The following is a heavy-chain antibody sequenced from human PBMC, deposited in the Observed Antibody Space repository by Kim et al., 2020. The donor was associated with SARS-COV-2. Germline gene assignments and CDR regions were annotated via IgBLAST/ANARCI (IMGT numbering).Heavy chain of an antibody. D-gene: IGHD3-22*01. J-gene: IGHJ6*02. Sequence: SETLSLTCTVSGGSISSSSYYWGWIRQPPGKGLECIGSIYYSGSTYYNPSLKSRVTISVDTSKNQFSLKLSSVTAADTAVYYCARHPRRGYYDSSGYGYGMDVWGQGTTVTVSS. V-gene: IGHV4-39*01. CDR3: ARHPRRGYYDSSGYGYGMDV. CDR1: GGSISSSSYY. CDR2: IYYSGST.